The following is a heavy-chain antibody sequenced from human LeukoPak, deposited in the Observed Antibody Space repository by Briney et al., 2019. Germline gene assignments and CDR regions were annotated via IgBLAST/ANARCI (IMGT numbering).Heavy chain of an antibody. CDR2: INPSGGST. J-gene: IGHJ3*02. CDR1: GYTFTSYY. D-gene: IGHD6-19*01. Sequence: GASVKVSCKASGYTFTSYYMHWVRQAPGQGLEWMGIINPSGGSTSYAQKFQGRVTMTRDTSTSTVYMELSSLRSEDTAVYYCVRTFLSWSPIPIAVLAFDIWGHGTMVTVSS. CDR3: VRTFLSWSPIPIAVLAFDI. V-gene: IGHV1-46*01.